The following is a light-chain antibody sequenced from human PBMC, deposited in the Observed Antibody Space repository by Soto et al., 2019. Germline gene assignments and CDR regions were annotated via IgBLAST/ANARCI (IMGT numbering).Light chain of an antibody. CDR3: QQYGSSPWT. CDR2: DGS. CDR1: QSVRRSS. V-gene: IGKV3-20*01. J-gene: IGKJ1*01. Sequence: IVLTQSPGTLSLSPGDPATLSCRASQSVRRSSLAWYQQKPGQAPRLLIYDGSSRATGIPARFSGSGSGTDFTLTISRLEPEDFVMYYCQQYGSSPWTFVQGTKVEIQ.